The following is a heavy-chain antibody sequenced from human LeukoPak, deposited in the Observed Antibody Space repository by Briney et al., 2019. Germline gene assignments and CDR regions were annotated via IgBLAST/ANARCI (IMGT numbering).Heavy chain of an antibody. V-gene: IGHV1-69*04. CDR2: IIPILGIA. J-gene: IGHJ3*02. CDR3: ARVRYYDSSGYYDGSKAFDI. CDR1: GGTFSSYA. D-gene: IGHD3-22*01. Sequence: ASVKVSCKASGGTFSSYAISWVRQAPGQGLEWMGRIIPILGIANYAQKFQGRVTITADKSTSTAYMELSSLRSEDTAVYYCARVRYYDSSGYYDGSKAFDIWGQGTMVTVSS.